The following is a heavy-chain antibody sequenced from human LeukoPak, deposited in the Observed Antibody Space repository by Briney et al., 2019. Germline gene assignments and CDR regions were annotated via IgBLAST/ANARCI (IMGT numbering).Heavy chain of an antibody. J-gene: IGHJ6*04. CDR2: IYYSGST. CDR3: ARVPAAISYYYYYGMDV. Sequence: SETLSLTCTVSGGSISNYYWSWIRQPPGKGLEWIGYIYYSGSTNYNPSLKSRVTISVDTSKNQFSLKLSSVTAADTAVYYCARVPAAISYYYYYGMDVWGKGTTVTVSS. CDR1: GGSISNYY. V-gene: IGHV4-59*01. D-gene: IGHD2-2*01.